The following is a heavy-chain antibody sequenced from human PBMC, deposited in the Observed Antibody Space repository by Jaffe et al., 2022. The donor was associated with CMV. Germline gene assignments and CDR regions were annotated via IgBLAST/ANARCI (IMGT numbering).Heavy chain of an antibody. V-gene: IGHV2-5*01. J-gene: IGHJ5*02. D-gene: IGHD6-13*01. CDR2: IYWNDDK. CDR1: GFSLSTSGVG. CDR3: AHSGSSWYPIYTYNWFDP. Sequence: QITLKESGPTLVKPTQTLTLTCTFSGFSLSTSGVGVGWIRQPPGKALEWLALIYWNDDKRYSPSLKSRLTITKDTSKNQVVLTMTNMDPVDTATYYCAHSGSSWYPIYTYNWFDPWGQGTLVTVSS.